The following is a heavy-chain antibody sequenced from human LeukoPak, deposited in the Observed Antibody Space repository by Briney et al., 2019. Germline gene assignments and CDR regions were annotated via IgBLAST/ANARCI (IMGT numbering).Heavy chain of an antibody. CDR1: GYSFTSYW. CDR2: IYPGDSDT. CDR3: ARSKWELLRGYYYYYMDV. J-gene: IGHJ6*03. Sequence: GESLKISCKGSGYSFTSYWIGWVRQMPGKGLEWMGIIYPGDSDTRYSPSFQGQVTISADKSISTAYLQWSSLKASDTAMYYCARSKWELLRGYYYYYMDVWDKGTTVTVSS. V-gene: IGHV5-51*01. D-gene: IGHD1-26*01.